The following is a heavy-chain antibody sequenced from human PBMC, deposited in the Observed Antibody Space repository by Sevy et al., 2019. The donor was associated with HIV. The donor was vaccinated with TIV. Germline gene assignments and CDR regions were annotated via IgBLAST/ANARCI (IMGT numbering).Heavy chain of an antibody. CDR2: ISTTSTTT. V-gene: IGHV3-48*01. CDR1: GFSFSSYN. CDR3: ARGYSEFDS. J-gene: IGHJ4*02. D-gene: IGHD1-1*01. Sequence: GGSLRLSCAASGFSFSSYNMNWVRQAPGKGLEWVSYISTTSTTTYYADSVKGRFTISRDNAKNSLYLQMSSLRVEDTAVYYCARGYSEFDSWGQGTLVTVSS.